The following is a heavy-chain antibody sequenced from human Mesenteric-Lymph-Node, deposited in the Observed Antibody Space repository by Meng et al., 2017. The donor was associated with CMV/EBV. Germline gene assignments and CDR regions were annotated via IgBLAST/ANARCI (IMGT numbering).Heavy chain of an antibody. CDR1: GDTFTGYY. CDR2: IHPNGGGT. V-gene: IGHV1-2*02. Sequence: ASVKVSCKASGDTFTGYYVHWVRQAPGQGLEWMGWIHPNGGGTKYAQKFQGSVTMTRDTSISTAYMELSRLRSADTAMYYCARAGKDDYTYNYYGMDVWGQGTTVTVSS. J-gene: IGHJ6*02. D-gene: IGHD4-11*01. CDR3: ARAGKDDYTYNYYGMDV.